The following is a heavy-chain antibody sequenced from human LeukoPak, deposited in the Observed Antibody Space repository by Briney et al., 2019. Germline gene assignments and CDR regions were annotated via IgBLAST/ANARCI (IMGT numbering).Heavy chain of an antibody. Sequence: ETLSLTCAVSGGSISSSNWWSWVRQAPGKGLEWVANIKQDGSEKYYVDSVKGRFTISRDNAKNSLYLQMNSLRAEDTAVYYCARDLRVEMATSYYYYYGMDVWGQGTTVTVSS. CDR2: IKQDGSEK. CDR3: ARDLRVEMATSYYYYYGMDV. V-gene: IGHV3-7*01. J-gene: IGHJ6*02. CDR1: GGSISSSNW. D-gene: IGHD5-24*01.